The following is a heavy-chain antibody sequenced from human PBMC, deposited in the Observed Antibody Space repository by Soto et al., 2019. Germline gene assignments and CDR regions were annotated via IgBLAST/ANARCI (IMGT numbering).Heavy chain of an antibody. D-gene: IGHD6-13*01. V-gene: IGHV4-4*02. CDR3: AREAAAAEFDP. CDR1: GDSINSSHW. CDR2: ISHSGST. J-gene: IGHJ5*02. Sequence: PSETLSLTCAVSGDSINSSHWCNWVRQPPGKGLEWIGQISHSGSTNYNPSLTSRVTISVDKSKNHFSLKLSSVTAADTAVYYCAREAAAAEFDPWGQGTLVTVSS.